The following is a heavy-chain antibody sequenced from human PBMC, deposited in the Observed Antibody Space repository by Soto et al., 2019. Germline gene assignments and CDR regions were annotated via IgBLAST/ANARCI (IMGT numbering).Heavy chain of an antibody. Sequence: GASVKVSCKASGYTFTSYDINWVRQAPGKGLEWMGGFDPEDGETIYAQKFQGRVTMTEDTSTDTAYMELSSLRSEDTAVYYCATVFLEWPLDVWGQGTTVTVSS. CDR3: ATVFLEWPLDV. CDR2: FDPEDGET. D-gene: IGHD3-3*01. J-gene: IGHJ6*02. CDR1: GYTFTSYD. V-gene: IGHV1-24*01.